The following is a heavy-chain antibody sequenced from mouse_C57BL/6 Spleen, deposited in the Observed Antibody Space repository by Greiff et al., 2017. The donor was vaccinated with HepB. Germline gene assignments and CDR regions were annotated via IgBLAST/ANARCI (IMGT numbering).Heavy chain of an antibody. CDR2: INPSTGGT. V-gene: IGHV1-42*01. Sequence: VQLKQSGPELVKPGASVKISCKASGYSFTGYYMNWVKQSPEKSLEWIGEINPSTGGTTYNQKFKAKATLTVDKSSSTAYMQLKSLTSEDSAVYYCARNSNYYGSRMPFYYWGQGTTLTVSS. D-gene: IGHD1-1*01. CDR1: GYSFTGYY. J-gene: IGHJ2*01. CDR3: ARNSNYYGSRMPFYY.